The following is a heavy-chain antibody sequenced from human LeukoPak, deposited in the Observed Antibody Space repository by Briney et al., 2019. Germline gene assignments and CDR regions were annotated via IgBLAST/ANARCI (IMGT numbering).Heavy chain of an antibody. V-gene: IGHV4-39*01. Sequence: SETLSLTCTVSGGSIDSSSYYRAWIRQPPGKGLEWLGNIYYSGTTFYTSSLKSRVTISTDMSKNQFSLRLTSVTAADTAVYYCARQRADYFYHYMDVWGKGTTVIVSS. CDR1: GGSIDSSSYY. CDR3: ARQRADYFYHYMDV. CDR2: IYYSGTT. J-gene: IGHJ6*03.